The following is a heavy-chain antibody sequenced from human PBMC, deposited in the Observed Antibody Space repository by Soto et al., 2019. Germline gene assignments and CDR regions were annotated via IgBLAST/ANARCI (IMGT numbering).Heavy chain of an antibody. CDR1: GFNFSEFA. CDR3: SRALVSSP. J-gene: IGHJ5*02. CDR2: IRTNADGGTI. Sequence: GGSLRLSCTGSGFNFSEFAMSWFRQAPWKGLEWVGLIRTNADGGTIEYAASVKGRFTITRDENRSIAYLQMNGLNIEDTAVYYCSRALVSSPWGQGTLVTVYS. V-gene: IGHV3-49*03. D-gene: IGHD2-15*01.